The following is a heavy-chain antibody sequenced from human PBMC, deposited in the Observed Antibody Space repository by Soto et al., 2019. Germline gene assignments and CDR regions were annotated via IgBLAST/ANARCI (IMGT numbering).Heavy chain of an antibody. CDR1: GFPSSTYGFSTYA. CDR2: ITGSGGHS. J-gene: IGHJ4*02. Sequence: PGGSLRLSCLASGFPSSTYGFSTYAMTWVRQPPGKGLEWVSVITGSGGHSYYADSVKGRFTISRDNSRNTLFLQMDSLRADDTAVYFCAKGDSDYYFDSLGQGTLVTVSS. D-gene: IGHD4-4*01. CDR3: AKGDSDYYFDS. V-gene: IGHV3-23*01.